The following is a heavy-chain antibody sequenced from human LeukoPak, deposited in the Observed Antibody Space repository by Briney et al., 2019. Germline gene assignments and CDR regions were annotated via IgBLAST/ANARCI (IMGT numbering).Heavy chain of an antibody. Sequence: GGSLRLSCAASGFTVSSYAMSWVRQAPGKGLEWVSAMSGSGGSTYYADSVKGRFTISRDNSKNTLYLQMNSLRAEDTAVYYCARAYDFWSGSLDYWGQGTLVTVSS. CDR3: ARAYDFWSGSLDY. CDR1: GFTVSSYA. V-gene: IGHV3-23*01. D-gene: IGHD3-3*01. CDR2: MSGSGGST. J-gene: IGHJ4*02.